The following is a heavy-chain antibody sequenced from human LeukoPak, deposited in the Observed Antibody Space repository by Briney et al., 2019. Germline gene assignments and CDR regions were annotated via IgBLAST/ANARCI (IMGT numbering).Heavy chain of an antibody. J-gene: IGHJ2*01. Sequence: GGSLRLSCAASGLSLSSSNMHWVRQAPGGGLEWLSYISAGSGTVFSADSVKGRFSISRDNARELLFLQMNSLRVDDTAVYYCTKDLGLRRMIWGRGTLVIVSS. V-gene: IGHV3-48*04. CDR2: ISAGSGTV. CDR1: GLSLSSSN. CDR3: TKDLGLRRMI.